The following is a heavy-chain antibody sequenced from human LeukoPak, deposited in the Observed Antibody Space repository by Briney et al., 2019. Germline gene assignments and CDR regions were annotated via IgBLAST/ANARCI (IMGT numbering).Heavy chain of an antibody. D-gene: IGHD2-15*01. V-gene: IGHV3-33*01. J-gene: IGHJ6*02. CDR1: GFTFSSYG. CDR3: ARRYCSGGSCYLGYYYYGMDV. CDR2: IWYDGSNK. Sequence: GRSLRLSCAASGFTFSSYGTHWVRQAPGKGLEWVAVIWYDGSNKYYADSVKGRFTISRDNSKNTLYLQMNSLRAEDTAVYYCARRYCSGGSCYLGYYYYGMDVWGQGTTVTVSS.